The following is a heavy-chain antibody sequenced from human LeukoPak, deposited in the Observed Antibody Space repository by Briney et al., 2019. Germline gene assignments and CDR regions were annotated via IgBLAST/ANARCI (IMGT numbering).Heavy chain of an antibody. J-gene: IGHJ5*02. CDR2: ISGSGGST. V-gene: IGHV3-23*01. Sequence: AGGSLRLSCAASGFTFSSYAMSWVRQAAGKGLEWVSAISGSGGSTYYADSVKGRFTISRDNSKNTLYLQMNSLRDEDTAVYYCAKDREVGATDWFDPWGQGTLVTVSS. CDR1: GFTFSSYA. CDR3: AKDREVGATDWFDP. D-gene: IGHD1-26*01.